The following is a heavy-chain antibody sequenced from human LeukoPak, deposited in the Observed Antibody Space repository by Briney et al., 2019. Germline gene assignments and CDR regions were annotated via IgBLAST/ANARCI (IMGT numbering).Heavy chain of an antibody. Sequence: SETLSLTCTVSGGSISSHYWSWIRQPPGKGLEWIGYIHYTGSTNNNPSLKSRVTISVDTSKNQFSLKLSSVTAADTAVYYCARGLVNSSWYYDYWGQGTLVTVSS. J-gene: IGHJ4*02. V-gene: IGHV4-59*11. CDR1: GGSISSHY. CDR3: ARGLVNSSWYYDY. D-gene: IGHD6-13*01. CDR2: IHYTGST.